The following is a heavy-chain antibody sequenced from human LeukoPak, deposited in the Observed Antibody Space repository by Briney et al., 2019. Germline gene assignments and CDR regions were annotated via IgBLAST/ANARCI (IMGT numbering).Heavy chain of an antibody. V-gene: IGHV1-69*13. CDR2: IIPIFGTA. CDR3: ATGPHLPYCYYYYMDV. CDR1: GGTFSSYA. J-gene: IGHJ6*03. Sequence: SVKVSCKASGGTFSSYAISWVRQAPGQGLEWMGGIIPIFGTANYAQKFQGRVTITADESTSTAYMELSSLRSEDTAVYYCATGPHLPYCYYYYMDVWGKGTTVTVSS.